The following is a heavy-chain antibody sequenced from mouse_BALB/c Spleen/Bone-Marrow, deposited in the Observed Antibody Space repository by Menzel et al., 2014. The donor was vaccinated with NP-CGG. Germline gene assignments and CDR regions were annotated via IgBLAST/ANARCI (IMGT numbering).Heavy chain of an antibody. V-gene: IGHV1-69*01. J-gene: IGHJ3*01. CDR2: IDTSDSYT. D-gene: IGHD4-1*01. CDR1: GYTFTDYW. Sequence: GAELVMPGASVKMSCKASGYTFTDYWMHWVKQRPGQGLEWIGAIDTSDSYTSYNQKFKGEATLTVDESSSTAYMQLSSLTSEDSAVYYCARGDWDDAYWGQGTLVTVSA. CDR3: ARGDWDDAY.